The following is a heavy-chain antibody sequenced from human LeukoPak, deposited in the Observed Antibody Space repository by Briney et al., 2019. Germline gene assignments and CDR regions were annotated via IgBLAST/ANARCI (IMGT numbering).Heavy chain of an antibody. J-gene: IGHJ4*02. CDR1: GYTFTRYD. D-gene: IGHD3-22*01. CDR3: ARGPWGYYYDSSGYYDY. CDR2: MNPNSGNT. Sequence: ASVQVSCKASGYTFTRYDINWVRQATGKGLEWMGWMNPNSGNTGYAQKFQGRVTMTRNTSISTAYMELSSLRSEDTAVYYCARGPWGYYYDSSGYYDYWGQGTLVTVSS. V-gene: IGHV1-8*01.